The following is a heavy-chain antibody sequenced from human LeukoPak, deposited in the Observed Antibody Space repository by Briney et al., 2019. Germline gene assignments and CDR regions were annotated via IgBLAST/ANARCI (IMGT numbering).Heavy chain of an antibody. V-gene: IGHV3-66*04. Sequence: GGSLRLSCAASGFTVSSNYMSWVRQAPGKGLEWVSVIYSGGSTYYADSVKGRFTISRDNSKNTLYLQMNSLRAEDTAVYYCARPIGELTLLGAFDIWGQGTMVTVSS. CDR3: ARPIGELTLLGAFDI. D-gene: IGHD3-10*01. CDR1: GFTVSSNY. CDR2: IYSGGST. J-gene: IGHJ3*02.